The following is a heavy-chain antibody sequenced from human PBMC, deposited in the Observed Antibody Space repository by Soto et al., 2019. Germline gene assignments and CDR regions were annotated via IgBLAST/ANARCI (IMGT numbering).Heavy chain of an antibody. V-gene: IGHV4-38-2*01. J-gene: IGHJ6*02. CDR3: ARVLSYGDYDYYYYGMDV. CDR1: GYSISSGYY. CDR2: IYHSGAS. D-gene: IGHD4-17*01. Sequence: TETLSLTCAVSGYSISSGYYWVWIRQTPGKGLEWIGNIYHSGASNYNPSLKSRVSISVDTSKNQFSLKLKSVTAADTAVYYCARVLSYGDYDYYYYGMDVWGQGTTVTVSS.